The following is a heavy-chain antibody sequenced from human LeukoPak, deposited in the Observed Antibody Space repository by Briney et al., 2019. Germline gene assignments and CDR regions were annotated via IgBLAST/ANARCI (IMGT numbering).Heavy chain of an antibody. D-gene: IGHD3-22*01. CDR3: ARGVVVITTLLDY. CDR2: INHSGST. Sequence: GSLRLSCAASGFTFSTYWMSWVRQPPGKGLEWIGKINHSGSTNYNPSLKSRVTISVDTSKNQFSLKLSSVTAADTAVYYCARGVVVITTLLDYWGQGTLVTVSS. J-gene: IGHJ4*02. V-gene: IGHV4-34*01. CDR1: GFTFSTYW.